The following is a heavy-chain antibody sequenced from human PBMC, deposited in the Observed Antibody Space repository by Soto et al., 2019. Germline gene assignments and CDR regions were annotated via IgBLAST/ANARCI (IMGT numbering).Heavy chain of an antibody. J-gene: IGHJ4*02. Sequence: QVQLQESGPGLVKPSGALSLTCAVSGGSISSSNWWRWVRQPPGKGLEWIGEIYHSGSTNYNPSLKSRVTISVDKSKNQFSLKLSSVTAADTALYYCASHAVAALYGGFDYWGQGTLVTVSS. V-gene: IGHV4-4*02. CDR3: ASHAVAALYGGFDY. D-gene: IGHD6-19*01. CDR2: IYHSGST. CDR1: GGSISSSNW.